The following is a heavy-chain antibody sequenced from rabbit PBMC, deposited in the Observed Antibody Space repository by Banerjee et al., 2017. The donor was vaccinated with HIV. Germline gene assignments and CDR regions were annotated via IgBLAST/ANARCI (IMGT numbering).Heavy chain of an antibody. CDR2: INTSSGNT. Sequence: QSLEESGGDLVKPGASLTLTCTTSGFSFSNKYVMCWVRQAPGKGLEWIACINTSSGNTVYASWAKGRFTISKTSSTTVTLQMTSLTVADTATYFCARGDVGYAGWGYAPMDLWGQGTLVTVS. CDR1: GFSFSNKYV. D-gene: IGHD4-2*01. J-gene: IGHJ6*01. CDR3: ARGDVGYAGWGYAPMDL. V-gene: IGHV1S40*01.